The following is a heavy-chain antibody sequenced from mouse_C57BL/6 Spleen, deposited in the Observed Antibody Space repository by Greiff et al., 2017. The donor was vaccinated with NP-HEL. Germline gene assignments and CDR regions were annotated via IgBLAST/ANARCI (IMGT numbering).Heavy chain of an antibody. CDR1: GFTFSDYG. CDR3: ARDLLFYAMDY. J-gene: IGHJ4*01. D-gene: IGHD2-1*01. Sequence: EVQLVESGGGLVKPGGSLKLSCAASGFTFSDYGMHWVRQAPEKGLEWVAYISSGSSIIYYADTVKGRFTISRDNAKNTLFLQMTSLRSEDTAMYYCARDLLFYAMDYWGQGTSVTVSS. CDR2: ISSGSSII. V-gene: IGHV5-17*01.